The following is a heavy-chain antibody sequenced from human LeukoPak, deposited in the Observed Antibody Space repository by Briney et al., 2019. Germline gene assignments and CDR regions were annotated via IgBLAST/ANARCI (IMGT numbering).Heavy chain of an antibody. V-gene: IGHV1-3*01. CDR3: ARDLRGSLVTTYYFYGMDV. CDR1: GYTFSTYA. D-gene: IGHD3-16*01. CDR2: INGGNGNT. J-gene: IGHJ6*02. Sequence: ASVKVSCKASGYTFSTYAIHWVRQAPGQRLEWMGWINGGNGNTIYSQKLQGRVTITRDTSASTSYMELSSLTCEDTAVYYCARDLRGSLVTTYYFYGMDVWGQGTTVTVSS.